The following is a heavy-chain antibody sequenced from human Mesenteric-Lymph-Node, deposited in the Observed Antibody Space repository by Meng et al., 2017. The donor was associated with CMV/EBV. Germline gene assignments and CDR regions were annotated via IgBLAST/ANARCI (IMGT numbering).Heavy chain of an antibody. V-gene: IGHV1-69*10. CDR3: ATFGDSTGYYYGWFDH. J-gene: IGHJ5*02. Sequence: SVTVSCKASGCTFSNFSINWVRQAPGQGLEWMGGIIPILGVADYAQKFQGRVTITADKSTSTAYMELSSLRSEDTAVYYCATFGDSTGYYYGWFDHWGQGTLVTVSS. CDR2: IIPILGVA. CDR1: GCTFSNFS. D-gene: IGHD3-22*01.